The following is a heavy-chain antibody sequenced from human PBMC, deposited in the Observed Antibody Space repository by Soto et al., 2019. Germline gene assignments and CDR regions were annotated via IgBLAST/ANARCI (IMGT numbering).Heavy chain of an antibody. CDR2: INAGNGNT. J-gene: IGHJ6*03. CDR1: GYTFTSYA. Sequence: ASVKVSCKASGYTFTSYAMHWVRQAPGQRLEWMGWINAGNGNTKYSQKFQGRVTITRDTSASTAYMELSSLRSEDTAVYYCARDTLPVEDYYYYMDVWGKGTTVTVSS. CDR3: ARDTLPVEDYYYYMDV. V-gene: IGHV1-3*01.